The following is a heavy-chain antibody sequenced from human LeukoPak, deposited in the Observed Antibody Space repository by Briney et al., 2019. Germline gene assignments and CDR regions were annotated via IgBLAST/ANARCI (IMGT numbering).Heavy chain of an antibody. Sequence: GASVKVSCKASGYTFIGYHIQWVRQAPGLGLEWMGWIDPSSGGTNYAQKFQGWVTMTRDTSINTAYMELSRLRSNDTAVYYCARALSVSMIRGILIPYNFDHWGQGTLVTVSS. CDR2: IDPSSGGT. CDR1: GYTFIGYH. D-gene: IGHD3-10*01. CDR3: ARALSVSMIRGILIPYNFDH. V-gene: IGHV1-2*04. J-gene: IGHJ4*02.